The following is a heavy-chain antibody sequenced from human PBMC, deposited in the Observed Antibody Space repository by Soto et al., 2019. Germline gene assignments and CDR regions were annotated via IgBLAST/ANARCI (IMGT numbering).Heavy chain of an antibody. V-gene: IGHV3-11*01. Sequence: GGSLRLSCAASGFTFSDYYMSWVRQAPGKGLEWVSDIVTSGSSRHYADSVKGRFTISRDNAKNSLYLQMNSLRAEDTAVYYCARDRIAANWGQGTLVTVSS. CDR2: IVTSGSSR. CDR3: ARDRIAAN. J-gene: IGHJ4*02. CDR1: GFTFSDYY. D-gene: IGHD6-13*01.